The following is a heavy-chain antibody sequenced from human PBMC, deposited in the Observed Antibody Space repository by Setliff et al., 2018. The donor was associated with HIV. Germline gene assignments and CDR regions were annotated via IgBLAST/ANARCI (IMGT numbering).Heavy chain of an antibody. CDR2: IYYTGST. V-gene: IGHV4-39*01. Sequence: SETLSLTCTVSGASISSSSHHWAWIRQPPGKGLEYIGNIYYTGSTHHNPSLESRVATSVDTSKNQFSLKVNSVTAADTAVYYCARGARLLAAYRDRWDYYYMGVWGKGTTVTVSS. CDR3: ARGARLLAAYRDRWDYYYMGV. J-gene: IGHJ6*03. CDR1: GASISSSSHH. D-gene: IGHD1-26*01.